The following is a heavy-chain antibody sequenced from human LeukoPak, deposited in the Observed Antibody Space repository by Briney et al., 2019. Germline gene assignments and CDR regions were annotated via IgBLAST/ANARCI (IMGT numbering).Heavy chain of an antibody. J-gene: IGHJ6*03. CDR2: IIPIFGTA. Sequence: SVKVSCRASGGTFSSYAISWVRQAPGQGLEWMGGIIPIFGTANYAQKFQGRVTITTDESTSTAYMELSSLRSEDTAVYYCASIDCSSTSCPRGYYYYMDVWGKGTTVTVS. CDR1: GGTFSSYA. CDR3: ASIDCSSTSCPRGYYYYMDV. V-gene: IGHV1-69*05. D-gene: IGHD2-2*01.